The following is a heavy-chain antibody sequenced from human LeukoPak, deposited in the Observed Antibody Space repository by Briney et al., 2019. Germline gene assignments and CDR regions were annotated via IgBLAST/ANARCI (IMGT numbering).Heavy chain of an antibody. CDR3: ARDSVTLSLNGMDV. D-gene: IGHD1-14*01. CDR1: GFTFSSYA. J-gene: IGHJ6*02. CDR2: ISSNGGST. Sequence: GGTLRLSCAASGFTFSSYAMHWVRQAPGKGLEYVSAISSNGGSTYYANSEKGRFTISRDHSKNTLYPQMASLRAEDMAVYYCARDSVTLSLNGMDVWGQGTTVTVSS. V-gene: IGHV3-64*01.